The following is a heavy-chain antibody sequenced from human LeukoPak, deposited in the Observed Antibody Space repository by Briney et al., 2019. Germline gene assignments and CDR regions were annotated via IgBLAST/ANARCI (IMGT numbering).Heavy chain of an antibody. Sequence: ASVKVSCKASGYTFTSYYMHWVRQAPGQGLEWMGIINPSGGSTSYAQKFQGRVTMTRDMSTSTVYMELSRLRSDDTAVYYCARDLPGIAVAGTRVYYYYYMDVWGKGTTVTISS. CDR3: ARDLPGIAVAGTRVYYYYYMDV. CDR2: INPSGGST. D-gene: IGHD6-19*01. CDR1: GYTFTSYY. V-gene: IGHV1-46*01. J-gene: IGHJ6*03.